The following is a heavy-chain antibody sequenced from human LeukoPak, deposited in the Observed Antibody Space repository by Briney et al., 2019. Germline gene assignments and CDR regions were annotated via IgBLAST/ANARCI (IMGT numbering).Heavy chain of an antibody. CDR3: VSFYETY. CDR1: GLTFSSHW. V-gene: IGHV3-74*01. D-gene: IGHD2-2*01. CDR2: ITNDGSST. Sequence: GGSLRLSCAASGLTFSSHWMHWVRQAPGKGLVWVSRITNDGSSTTYADSVKGRFTISKDNAKNTVYLQMNNLRAEDTAVYYCVSFYETYWGRGTLVTVSS. J-gene: IGHJ4*02.